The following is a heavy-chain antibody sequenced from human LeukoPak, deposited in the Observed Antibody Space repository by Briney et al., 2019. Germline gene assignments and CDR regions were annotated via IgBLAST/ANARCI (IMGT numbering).Heavy chain of an antibody. CDR1: GGSISRGSYY. J-gene: IGHJ4*02. Sequence: SETLSLTCIVSGGSISRGSYYWNWIRQPAGKGLEWMGRIYNSGSTNYNPSLKSRVTISTDMSKNQFSLKLSSVTAADTAVYYCARGRYFDWSYDYWGQGTLVTVSS. CDR3: ARGRYFDWSYDY. CDR2: IYNSGST. V-gene: IGHV4-61*02. D-gene: IGHD3-9*01.